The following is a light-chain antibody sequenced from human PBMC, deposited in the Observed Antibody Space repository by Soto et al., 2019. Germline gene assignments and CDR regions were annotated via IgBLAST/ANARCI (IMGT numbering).Light chain of an antibody. V-gene: IGKV1-6*01. CDR3: LQDYNYPYT. CDR1: QGIRND. CDR2: ATS. J-gene: IGKJ2*01. Sequence: AIQMTQSPSSLSASVGDRVTIICRASQGIRNDLDWYQQKPGKAPKLLIYATSNLQSGVPSRFSGSGSGTDFTLTISSLQPEDFATYYCLQDYNYPYTFGQGTKLEIK.